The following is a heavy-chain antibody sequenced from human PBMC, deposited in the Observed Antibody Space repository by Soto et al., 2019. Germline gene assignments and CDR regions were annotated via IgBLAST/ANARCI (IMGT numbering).Heavy chain of an antibody. J-gene: IGHJ4*02. CDR3: ARSGDNYNRLDY. V-gene: IGHV3-11*06. D-gene: IGHD1-1*01. CDR1: GFTFSDYY. Sequence: GGSLRLSCEGSGFTFSDYYISWIRQAPGKGLEWISYSSNSGTFSRYADSVKGRFSISRDNTKNLLYLQMNSLRAEDTAVYYCARSGDNYNRLDYWGQGTPVTVS. CDR2: SSNSGTFS.